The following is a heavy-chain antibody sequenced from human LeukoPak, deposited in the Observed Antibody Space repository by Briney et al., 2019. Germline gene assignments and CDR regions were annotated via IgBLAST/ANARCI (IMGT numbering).Heavy chain of an antibody. D-gene: IGHD6-13*01. CDR1: GGSISSGDYY. Sequence: SETLSLTFTVSGGSISSGDYYWSWIRQPPGKGLEWIGYIYYSGSTYYNPSLKSRVTISVDTSKNQFSLKLSSVTAADTAVYYCARVGIIAAAGTGYFDYWGQGTLVTASS. CDR3: ARVGIIAAAGTGYFDY. V-gene: IGHV4-30-4*01. CDR2: IYYSGST. J-gene: IGHJ4*02.